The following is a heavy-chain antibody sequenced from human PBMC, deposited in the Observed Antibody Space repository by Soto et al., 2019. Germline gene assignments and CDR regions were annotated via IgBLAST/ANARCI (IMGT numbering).Heavy chain of an antibody. CDR3: ARGSRRTFDY. Sequence: EVQLVESGGGLVKPGGSLRLSCAASDFTLSDFTMNWVRQAPGKGLQWVSSISSGGSFISYADSVRGRFTISRDNAKNPLYLQVDSLRAEDTAVFFCARGSRRTFDYWGQGTLVTVSS. J-gene: IGHJ4*02. CDR2: ISSGGSFI. V-gene: IGHV3-21*01. CDR1: DFTLSDFT. D-gene: IGHD6-13*01.